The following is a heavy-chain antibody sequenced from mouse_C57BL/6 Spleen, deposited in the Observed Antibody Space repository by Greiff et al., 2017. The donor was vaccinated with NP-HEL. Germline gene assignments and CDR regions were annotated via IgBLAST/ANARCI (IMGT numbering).Heavy chain of an antibody. CDR1: GYTFTDHT. V-gene: IGHV1-78*01. CDR3: ARRGIYYGHEGAMDY. J-gene: IGHJ4*01. CDR2: IYPRDGST. D-gene: IGHD2-1*01. Sequence: QVQLQQSDAELVKPGASVKISCKVSGYTFTDHTIHWMKQRPEQGLEWIGYIYPRDGSTKYNKKFKGKATLTADKSSSTAYMQLNSLTSEDSAVYFCARRGIYYGHEGAMDYWGQGTSVTVSS.